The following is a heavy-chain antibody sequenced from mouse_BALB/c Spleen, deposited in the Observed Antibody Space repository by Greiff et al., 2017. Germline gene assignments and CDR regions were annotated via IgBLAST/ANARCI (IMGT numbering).Heavy chain of an antibody. CDR1: GSTFTSYY. CDR3: TRSFYDYYAMDY. J-gene: IGHJ4*01. CDR2: INPSNGGT. Sequence: QVQLQQPGAELVKPGASVNLSCKASGSTFTSYYMYWVKQRPGQGLEWIGGINPSNGGTNFNEKFKSKATLTVDKSSSTAYMQLSSLTSEDSAVYYCTRSFYDYYAMDYWGQGTSVTVSS. D-gene: IGHD2-10*01. V-gene: IGHV1S81*02.